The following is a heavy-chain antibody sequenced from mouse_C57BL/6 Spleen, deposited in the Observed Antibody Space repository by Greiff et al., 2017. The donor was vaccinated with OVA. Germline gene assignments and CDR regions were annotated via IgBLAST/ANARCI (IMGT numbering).Heavy chain of an antibody. CDR3: ARSYTYGSSRYWYFDV. D-gene: IGHD1-1*01. CDR2: ILPGSGST. J-gene: IGHJ1*03. V-gene: IGHV1-9*01. Sequence: QVQLQQSGAELMKPGASVKLSCKATGYTFTGYWIEWVKQRPGHGLEWIGEILPGSGSTNYNVKFKGKATFTADTSSNTAYMQLSSLTTEDSAIYYCARSYTYGSSRYWYFDVWGTGTTVTVSS. CDR1: GYTFTGYW.